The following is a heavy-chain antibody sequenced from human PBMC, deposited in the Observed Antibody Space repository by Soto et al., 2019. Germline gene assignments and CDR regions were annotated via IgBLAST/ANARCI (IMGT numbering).Heavy chain of an antibody. CDR2: IWYDGSNK. V-gene: IGHV3-33*01. CDR3: ARDPRQYSGYDYSFFDY. J-gene: IGHJ4*02. Sequence: GGSLRLSCAASGFTFSSYGMHWVRQAPGKGLEWVAVIWYDGSNKYYADSVKGRFTISRDNSKNTLYLQMNSLRAEDTAVYYCARDPRQYSGYDYSFFDYWGQGTLVTVSS. D-gene: IGHD5-12*01. CDR1: GFTFSSYG.